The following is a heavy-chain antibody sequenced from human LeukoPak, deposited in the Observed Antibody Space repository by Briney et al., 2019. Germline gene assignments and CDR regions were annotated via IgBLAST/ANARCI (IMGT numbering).Heavy chain of an antibody. CDR1: GFIVSSNY. CDR3: AKVVPAMSHAFDI. Sequence: GGSLRLSCAASGFIVSSNYMSWVRQAPGKGLEWVSVIYSGGSTYYADSVKGRFTISRDNSKNTLYLQMNSLRAEDTAVYYCAKVVPAMSHAFDIWGQGTMVTVSS. V-gene: IGHV3-66*01. CDR2: IYSGGST. D-gene: IGHD2-2*01. J-gene: IGHJ3*02.